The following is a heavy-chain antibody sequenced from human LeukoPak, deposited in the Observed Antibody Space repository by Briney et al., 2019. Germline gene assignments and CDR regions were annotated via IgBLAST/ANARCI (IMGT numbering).Heavy chain of an antibody. Sequence: GGSLRLSCAASGFTFSTYAMSWVRQAPGKGLEWVSGISGSGDSTYYADSVRGRFTIPRDNSKNTLYLQMDSLIAEDTALYYCARARYCSSTSCYLDYWGQGTLVTVSS. CDR3: ARARYCSSTSCYLDY. CDR2: ISGSGDST. D-gene: IGHD2-2*01. CDR1: GFTFSTYA. J-gene: IGHJ4*02. V-gene: IGHV3-23*01.